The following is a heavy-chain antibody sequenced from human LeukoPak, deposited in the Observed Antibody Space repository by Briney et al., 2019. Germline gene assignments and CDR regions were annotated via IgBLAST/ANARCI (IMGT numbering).Heavy chain of an antibody. CDR1: GFXFSSYW. Sequence: GSLRLSCTAPGFXFSSYWMNWVRQAPGKGLEWVANIKQDGSERYYVDSVKGRFTISRDNAKKSLYLQMNSLRAEDTAVYYCARETEMANLDYWGQGTLVTVSS. CDR3: ARETEMANLDY. D-gene: IGHD5-24*01. J-gene: IGHJ4*02. CDR2: IKQDGSER. V-gene: IGHV3-7*04.